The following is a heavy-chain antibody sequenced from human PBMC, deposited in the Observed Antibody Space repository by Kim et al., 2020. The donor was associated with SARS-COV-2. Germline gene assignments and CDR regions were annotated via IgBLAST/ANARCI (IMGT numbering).Heavy chain of an antibody. D-gene: IGHD6-13*01. Sequence: FQGRVTITRDTSASTAYMELSSLRSEDTAVYYCARGRSYARIAAAGTLDYWGQGTLVTVSS. CDR3: ARGRSYARIAAAGTLDY. J-gene: IGHJ4*02. V-gene: IGHV1-3*01.